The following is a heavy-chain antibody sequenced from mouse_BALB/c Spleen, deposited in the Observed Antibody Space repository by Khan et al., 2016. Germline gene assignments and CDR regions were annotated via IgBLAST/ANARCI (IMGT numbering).Heavy chain of an antibody. Sequence: QVQLQQPGAELVRPGASVKLSCKASAYTFTSYWINWVKQRPGQGLEWIGNIYPSDSYTNYHQKFKDKATLTVDKSSSTAYMQLSSPTSEDSAVYYCTRWNYGGAYWGQGTLVTVSA. CDR2: IYPSDSYT. CDR1: AYTFTSYW. CDR3: TRWNYGGAY. V-gene: IGHV1-69*02. J-gene: IGHJ3*01. D-gene: IGHD1-1*01.